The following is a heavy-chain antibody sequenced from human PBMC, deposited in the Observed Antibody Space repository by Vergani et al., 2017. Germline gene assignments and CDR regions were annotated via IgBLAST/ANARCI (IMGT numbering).Heavy chain of an antibody. CDR2: ISGSGGST. Sequence: EVQLLESGGGLVQPGGSLRLSCAASGFTFSSYAMSWVRQAPGKGLEWVSAISGSGGSTYYADSVKGRFTISRDNSKNTLYLKMNSLRAEDTAVYYGAKDNSDSGSFSYSGSDYWGQGTLVTVSS. CDR1: GFTFSSYA. CDR3: AKDNSDSGSFSYSGSDY. V-gene: IGHV3-23*01. J-gene: IGHJ4*02. D-gene: IGHD1-26*01.